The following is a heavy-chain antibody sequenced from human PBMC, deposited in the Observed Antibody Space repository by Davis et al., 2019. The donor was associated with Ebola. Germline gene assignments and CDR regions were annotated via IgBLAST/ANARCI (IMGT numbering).Heavy chain of an antibody. CDR3: ARNTAMPYYFDY. CDR1: GGSISSYY. Sequence: SETLSLTCTASGGSISSYYWSWIRQPPGKGLEWIGYIYYSGSTNYNPSLKSRVTISVDTSKNQFSLKLSSVTAADTAVYYCARNTAMPYYFDYWGQGTLVTVSS. CDR2: IYYSGST. J-gene: IGHJ4*02. D-gene: IGHD5-18*01. V-gene: IGHV4-59*01.